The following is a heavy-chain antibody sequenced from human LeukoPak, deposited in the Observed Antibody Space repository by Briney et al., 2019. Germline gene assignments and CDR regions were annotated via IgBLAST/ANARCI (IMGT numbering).Heavy chain of an antibody. CDR3: ARGATGTSYYFDY. J-gene: IGHJ4*02. Sequence: SETLSLTCTVSGGSISSYYWSWIRQPPGKGLEWIGYIYYSGSTNYNPSLKSRVTISVDTSKNQFSLKLSSVTAADTAVYYCARGATGTSYYFDYWGQGTLVTVSS. CDR2: IYYSGST. V-gene: IGHV4-59*01. CDR1: GGSISSYY. D-gene: IGHD1-1*01.